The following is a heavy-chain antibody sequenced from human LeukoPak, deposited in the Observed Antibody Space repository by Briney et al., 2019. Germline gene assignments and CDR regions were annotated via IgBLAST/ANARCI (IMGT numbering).Heavy chain of an antibody. Sequence: SETLSLTCTVPGGSISSYYWSWIRQPPGKGLEWIGYIYYSGSTNYNPSLKSRVTISVDASKNQFSLKLSSVTAADTAVYYCASSRKDDYSNYGYWGQGTLVTVSS. J-gene: IGHJ4*02. V-gene: IGHV4-59*01. D-gene: IGHD4-11*01. CDR1: GGSISSYY. CDR2: IYYSGST. CDR3: ASSRKDDYSNYGY.